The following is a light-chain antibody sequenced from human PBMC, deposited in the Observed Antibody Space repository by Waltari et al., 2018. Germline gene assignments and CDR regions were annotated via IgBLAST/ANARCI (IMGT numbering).Light chain of an antibody. V-gene: IGKV1-5*03. CDR3: QQYNSYSLLT. J-gene: IGKJ4*01. Sequence: DIQLTQSPSTLSASVADRFTITCRARQSISKWLAWYQQKPGKAPKLLIYKASTLESGVPSRFSGSGSGTEFTLTISSLQPDDFATYYCQQYNSYSLLTFGGGTKVEIK. CDR1: QSISKW. CDR2: KAS.